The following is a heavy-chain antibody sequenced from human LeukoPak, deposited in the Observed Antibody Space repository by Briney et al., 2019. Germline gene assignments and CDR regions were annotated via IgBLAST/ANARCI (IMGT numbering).Heavy chain of an antibody. V-gene: IGHV4-34*01. D-gene: IGHD6-19*01. CDR2: INHSGST. CDR3: ARGRGSSGWYGGYFQH. J-gene: IGHJ1*01. CDR1: GGSFSGYY. Sequence: SETLSLTCAVYGGSFSGYYWSWIRQPPGKGLEWIGEINHSGSTNYNPSLKSRVTISVDTSKNQFSLKLSSVTAADTAVYYCARGRGSSGWYGGYFQHWGQGTLVTVSS.